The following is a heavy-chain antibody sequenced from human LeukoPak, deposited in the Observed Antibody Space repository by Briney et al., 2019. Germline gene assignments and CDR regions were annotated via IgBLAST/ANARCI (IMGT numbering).Heavy chain of an antibody. CDR1: GYTFTSYD. J-gene: IGHJ4*02. CDR2: MNPNSGNT. CDR3: ARQEYYYGSGDTDY. V-gene: IGHV1-8*01. D-gene: IGHD3-10*01. Sequence: GASVKVSCKASGYTFTSYDINWVRQATGQGLEWMGWMNPNSGNTGYAQKFQGRVTMTRNTSISTAYVELSSLRSEDTAVYYCARQEYYYGSGDTDYWGQGTLVTVSS.